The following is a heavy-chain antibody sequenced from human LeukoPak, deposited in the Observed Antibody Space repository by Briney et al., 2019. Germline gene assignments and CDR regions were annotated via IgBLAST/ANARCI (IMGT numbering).Heavy chain of an antibody. CDR1: GFTFDDYA. CDR3: AKDISYSSSSGVFDY. CDR2: ISWNSGRI. Sequence: GGSLRLSCAASGFTFDDYAMHWVRQAPGKGLEWVSGISWNSGRIGYADSVKGRFTISRGSAKNSLYLLMNSLRAEDTALYYCAKDISYSSSSGVFDYWGQGTLVTVSS. J-gene: IGHJ4*02. V-gene: IGHV3-9*01. D-gene: IGHD6-6*01.